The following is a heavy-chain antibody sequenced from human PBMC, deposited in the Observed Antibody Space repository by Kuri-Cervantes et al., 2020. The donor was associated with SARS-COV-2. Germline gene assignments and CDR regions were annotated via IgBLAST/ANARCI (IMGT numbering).Heavy chain of an antibody. J-gene: IGHJ6*03. Sequence: SGPTLVKPTETLTLTCTVSGFSLSNARMGVSWIRQPPGKALEWLAHIFSNDEKSYSTSLKSRLTISKDTSKSQVVLTMTNMDPVDTATYYCARIPARRDSGWYEGGYYYYMDVWGKGTTVTVS. D-gene: IGHD6-19*01. CDR3: ARIPARRDSGWYEGGYYYYMDV. CDR1: GFSLSNARMG. CDR2: IFSNDEK. V-gene: IGHV2-26*01.